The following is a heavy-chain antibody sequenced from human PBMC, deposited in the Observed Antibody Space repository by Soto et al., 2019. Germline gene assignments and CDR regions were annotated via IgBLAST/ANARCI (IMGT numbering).Heavy chain of an antibody. D-gene: IGHD4-17*01. CDR1: GDSVSSHY. CDR2: MYYSGST. CDR3: AVYGDYDHFDY. Sequence: SETLSLSCSFSGDSVSSHYLAWIRQSPGKGLEWIGNMYYSGSTYYNPSLKSRVTISVDTSKNQFSLNLSSVTAADTAVYNCAVYGDYDHFDYWGQGTLVTVSS. V-gene: IGHV4-59*02. J-gene: IGHJ4*02.